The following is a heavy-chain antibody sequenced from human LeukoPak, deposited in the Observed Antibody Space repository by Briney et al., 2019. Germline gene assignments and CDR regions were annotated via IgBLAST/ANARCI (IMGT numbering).Heavy chain of an antibody. D-gene: IGHD6-19*01. CDR2: IDYSGGSS. V-gene: IGHV3-23*01. CDR3: ARTSGWYGVS. J-gene: IGHJ4*02. CDR1: GFTLSSYE. Sequence: GGSLRLSCTVSGFTLSSYEMSWIRQAPGRGLEWVSSIDYSGGSSYYADSVKGRFTISRDDSRNTLYLQLNSLRVEDTAVYYCARTSGWYGVSWGQGTLVTVSS.